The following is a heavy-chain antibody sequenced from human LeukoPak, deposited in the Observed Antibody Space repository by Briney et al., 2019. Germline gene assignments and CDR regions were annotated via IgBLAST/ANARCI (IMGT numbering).Heavy chain of an antibody. D-gene: IGHD1-26*01. CDR2: ISYEVTNK. CDR1: GFTFSSYA. V-gene: IGHV3-30*18. J-gene: IGHJ4*02. Sequence: PGRSLSLSCAASGFTFSSYAMHWVRQASGKGLEWVAIISYEVTNKFYADSVKGRFTISRDNSKNTLYLQMNSLRTEDTAVYYCANGDSGSYSVDYWGQGTLVTVSS. CDR3: ANGDSGSYSVDY.